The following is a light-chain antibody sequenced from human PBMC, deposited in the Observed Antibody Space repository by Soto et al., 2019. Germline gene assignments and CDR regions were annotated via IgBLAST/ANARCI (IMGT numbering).Light chain of an antibody. V-gene: IGKV3-20*01. CDR1: QSVSSNY. CDR3: QEYDDSPPIT. J-gene: IGKJ5*01. Sequence: EIVLTHSPGTLSLSPGEIATLSCRASQSVSSNYLAWYQHKPGQAPRLLIYGASSRATGIPDRFSGSGSGTDFTLTITRLEPEDFAVYYCQEYDDSPPITFGLGTRLEIK. CDR2: GAS.